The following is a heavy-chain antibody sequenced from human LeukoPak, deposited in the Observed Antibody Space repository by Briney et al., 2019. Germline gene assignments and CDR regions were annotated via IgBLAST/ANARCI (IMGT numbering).Heavy chain of an antibody. CDR1: GFTFSSYG. CDR2: ISYDGSNK. J-gene: IGHJ4*02. Sequence: PGGSLRLSCAASGFTFSSYGMHWVRQAPGKGLEWVAVISYDGSNKYYADSVKGRFTISRDKSKNTLHLQMNSLRAEDTAVYYCAKDFTSYGDYYFDYWGQGTLVTVSS. CDR3: AKDFTSYGDYYFDY. V-gene: IGHV3-30*18. D-gene: IGHD4-17*01.